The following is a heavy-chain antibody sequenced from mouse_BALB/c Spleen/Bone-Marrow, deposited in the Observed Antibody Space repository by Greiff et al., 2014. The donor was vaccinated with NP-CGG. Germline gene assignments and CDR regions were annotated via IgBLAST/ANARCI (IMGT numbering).Heavy chain of an antibody. Sequence: VMLVESGAELVRPGVSVKISCKGSGYTFTDYAMHWVKQSHAKSLEWIGLISNYYGDASYNQKFKGKATMTVDKSSSTAYMELARLTPEDSSIYYCARSGKVRNAMDYWGQGTSVTVS. CDR3: ARSGKVRNAMDY. V-gene: IGHV1S137*01. J-gene: IGHJ4*01. CDR1: GYTFTDYA. CDR2: ISNYYGDA. D-gene: IGHD2-14*01.